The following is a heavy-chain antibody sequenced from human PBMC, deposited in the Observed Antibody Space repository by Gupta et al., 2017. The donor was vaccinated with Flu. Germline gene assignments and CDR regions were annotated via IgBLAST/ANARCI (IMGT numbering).Heavy chain of an antibody. J-gene: IGHJ6*03. Sequence: VQLVESGGGLLKPVGSLRLSCAASGFTFMPGWMTWVRQPPGKGLEWGGGIKSHVDGGSTDYAPPVKDRFTISRDDSKNTMYLQMNGLRTEDTALYYGASIGAAGTGNYMDVWGKGTTVTVSS. D-gene: IGHD6-25*01. CDR1: GFTFMPGW. CDR2: IKSHVDGGST. CDR3: ASIGAAGTGNYMDV. V-gene: IGHV3-15*01.